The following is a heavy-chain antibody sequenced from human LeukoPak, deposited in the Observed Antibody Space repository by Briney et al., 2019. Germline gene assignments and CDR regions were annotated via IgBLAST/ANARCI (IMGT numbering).Heavy chain of an antibody. CDR3: ARGVSYSSGWYYFDL. V-gene: IGHV4-59*08. CDR2: FYYSGST. J-gene: IGHJ4*02. D-gene: IGHD6-19*01. CDR1: GGSISNYY. Sequence: AETLSLTCTVSGGSISNYYWSWIRQPPGKGLEWIGYFYYSGSTNYNRSLDSRVTISVDTSKNHFSLKLSSVTAADTAVYYCARGVSYSSGWYYFDLWGQGTLVTVSS.